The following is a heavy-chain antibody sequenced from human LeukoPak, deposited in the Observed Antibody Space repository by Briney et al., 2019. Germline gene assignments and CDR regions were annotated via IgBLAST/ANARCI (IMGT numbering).Heavy chain of an antibody. Sequence: GGSLRLSCAASGFPFSSYAMHWVRQAPGKGLEWVAVISYDGSNKYYADSVKGRFTISRDNSKNTLYLQMNSLRAEDTAVYYCARSLEMATIYYYYYGMDVWGQGTTVTVSS. V-gene: IGHV3-30-3*01. CDR3: ARSLEMATIYYYYYGMDV. CDR2: ISYDGSNK. CDR1: GFPFSSYA. J-gene: IGHJ6*02. D-gene: IGHD5-24*01.